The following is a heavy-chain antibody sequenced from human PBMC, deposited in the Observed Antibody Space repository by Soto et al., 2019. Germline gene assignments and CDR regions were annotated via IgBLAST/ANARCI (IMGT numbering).Heavy chain of an antibody. V-gene: IGHV3-21*01. CDR2: IHFSTIQFFTRNT. D-gene: IGHD3-9*01. Sequence: PGGSLRLSCAASGFTFSSYWMHWVRQAPGKGLVWVSSIHFSTIQFFTRNTFYADSVKGRFTISRDNAKNSLYLQMNSLRVEDTAIYYCGREVLTGSTGIDLWGQGILVTVSS. CDR1: GFTFSSYW. CDR3: GREVLTGSTGIDL. J-gene: IGHJ4*02.